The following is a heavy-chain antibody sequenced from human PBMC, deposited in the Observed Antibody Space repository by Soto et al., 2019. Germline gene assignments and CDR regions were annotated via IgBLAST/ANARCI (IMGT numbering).Heavy chain of an antibody. CDR3: AKDLSLSGDDFWSGYYFDAFDI. CDR2: ISGSGGST. V-gene: IGHV3-23*01. CDR1: GFTFSSYA. J-gene: IGHJ3*02. Sequence: EVQLLESGGGLVQPGGSLRLSCAASGFTFSSYAMSWVRQAPGKGLEWVSAISGSGGSTYYADSVKGRFTISRDNSKNTLYLQMNSLRAEDTAVYYCAKDLSLSGDDFWSGYYFDAFDIWGQGTMVTVSS. D-gene: IGHD3-3*01.